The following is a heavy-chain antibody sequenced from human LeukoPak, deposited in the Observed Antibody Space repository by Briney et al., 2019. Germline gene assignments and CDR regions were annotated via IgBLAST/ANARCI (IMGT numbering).Heavy chain of an antibody. J-gene: IGHJ4*02. CDR2: IYYSGST. D-gene: IGHD1-26*01. CDR3: AIWVLGATLIDY. CDR1: GGSISSYY. Sequence: SETLSLTCTVSGGSISSYYWSWIRQPPGKGLEWIGYIYYSGSTNYNPFLKSRVTISVDTSKNQFSLKLSSVTAADTAVYYCAIWVLGATLIDYWGQGTLVTVSS. V-gene: IGHV4-59*12.